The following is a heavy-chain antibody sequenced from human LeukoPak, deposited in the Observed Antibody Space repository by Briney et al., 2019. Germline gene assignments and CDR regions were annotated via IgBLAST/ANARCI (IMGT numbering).Heavy chain of an antibody. V-gene: IGHV1-18*01. CDR2: ISAYNGNT. J-gene: IGHJ4*02. CDR1: GYTFTSYG. D-gene: IGHD3-9*01. Sequence: ALVKVSCTASGYTFTSYGISWVRQAPGQGLEWMGWISAYNGNTNYAQKLQGRVTMTTDTSTSTAYTELRSLRSDDTAVYYCARVILTGTGFDYWGQGTLVTVSS. CDR3: ARVILTGTGFDY.